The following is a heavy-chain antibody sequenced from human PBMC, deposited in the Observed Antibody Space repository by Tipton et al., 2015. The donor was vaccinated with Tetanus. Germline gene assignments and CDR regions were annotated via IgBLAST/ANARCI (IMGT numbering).Heavy chain of an antibody. CDR2: IWYDGTTT. CDR1: GFSFSTYN. D-gene: IGHD3-10*01. V-gene: IGHV3-33*01. J-gene: IGHJ4*02. CDR3: ARVSGGVRGVFDY. Sequence: SLRLSCAASGFSFSTYNFHWVRQAPGKGLEWVAVIWYDGTTTHYADSVKGRFTISRDNSKNSLYLQVNSLKAEDTAVYYCARVSGGVRGVFDYWGQGTLVTVSS.